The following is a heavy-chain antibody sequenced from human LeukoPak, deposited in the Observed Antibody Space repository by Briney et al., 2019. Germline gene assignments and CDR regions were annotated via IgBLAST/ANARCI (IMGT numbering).Heavy chain of an antibody. D-gene: IGHD6-6*01. CDR3: ARLPLRSIAVGYYGMDV. CDR2: IIPIFGTA. CDR1: GGTFSSYA. V-gene: IGHV1-69*01. J-gene: IGHJ6*02. Sequence: SVKVSCKASGGTFSSYAISWVRQAPGQGLEWMGGIIPIFGTANYAQKFQGRVTITADESTSTAYMELRSLRSEDTAVYYCARLPLRSIAVGYYGMDVWGQGTTVTVSS.